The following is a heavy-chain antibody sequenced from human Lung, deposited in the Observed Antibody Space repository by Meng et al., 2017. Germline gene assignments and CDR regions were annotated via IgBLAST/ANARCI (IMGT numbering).Heavy chain of an antibody. Sequence: QVQLQRGGAGLLKPSGTLSLTCVVSGGSFSDYYWSWIRQPPGKGLEWIGEINHSGSTNYNPSLESRATISVDTSQNNLSLKLSSVTAADSAVYYCARGPTTMAHDFDYWGQGTLVTVSS. V-gene: IGHV4-34*01. CDR3: ARGPTTMAHDFDY. CDR1: GGSFSDYY. J-gene: IGHJ4*02. CDR2: INHSGST. D-gene: IGHD4-11*01.